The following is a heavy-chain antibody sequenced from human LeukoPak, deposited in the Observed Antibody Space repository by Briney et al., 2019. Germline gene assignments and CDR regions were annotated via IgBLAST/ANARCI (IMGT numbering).Heavy chain of an antibody. CDR2: ISYDGSNK. D-gene: IGHD3-10*01. CDR1: GFTFSSYG. J-gene: IGHJ5*02. Sequence: PGRSLRLSCAASGFTFSSYGMHWVRQAPGKGLEWVAVISYDGSNKYYADSVKGRFTISRDNSKNTLYLQMNSLRAEDTAVYYCAKDYYGSGSYYNPATWFDPWGQGTLVTVSS. CDR3: AKDYYGSGSYYNPATWFDP. V-gene: IGHV3-30*18.